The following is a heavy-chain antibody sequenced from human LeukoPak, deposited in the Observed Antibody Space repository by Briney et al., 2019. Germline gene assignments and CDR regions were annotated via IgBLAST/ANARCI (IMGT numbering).Heavy chain of an antibody. CDR2: INPSGGST. D-gene: IGHD3-22*01. CDR3: ALAGDYYDSSGYYRFDY. V-gene: IGHV1-46*02. CDR1: GFTFHSSY. Sequence: ASVKVSCKASGFTFHSSYIHWVRLAPGQGLEWMGIINPSGGSTSYAQKFQGRVTMTRDTSTSTVYMELSSLRSEDTAVYYCALAGDYYDSSGYYRFDYWGQGTLVTVSS. J-gene: IGHJ4*02.